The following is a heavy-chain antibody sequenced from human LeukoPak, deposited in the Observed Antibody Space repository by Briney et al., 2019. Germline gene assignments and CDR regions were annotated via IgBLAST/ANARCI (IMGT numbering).Heavy chain of an antibody. V-gene: IGHV3-30*18. J-gene: IGHJ5*02. D-gene: IGHD2-15*01. Sequence: GRSLRLSCAASGFTFSSYGMHWVRQAPGKGLEWVAVISYDGSNKYYADSVKGRFTISRDNSKNTLYLQMNSLRAEDTAVCYCAKDSGIVVVVAAAGWFDPWGQGTLVTVSS. CDR3: AKDSGIVVVVAAAGWFDP. CDR1: GFTFSSYG. CDR2: ISYDGSNK.